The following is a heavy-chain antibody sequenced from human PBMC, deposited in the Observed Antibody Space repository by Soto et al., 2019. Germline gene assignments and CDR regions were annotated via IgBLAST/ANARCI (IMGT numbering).Heavy chain of an antibody. CDR3: AKESFAAAYAATSAFDL. J-gene: IGHJ4*02. CDR2: VDGSGGDT. D-gene: IGHD2-15*01. Sequence: GESLKISCAASGFTFSSHAMGWLRQAPGTGPEWVAFVDGSGGDTSYADSVKGRFTISRDNSDNSLYLHMNSLRAEDTGRYFCAKESFAAAYAATSAFDLWGQGTLVTVSS. V-gene: IGHV3-23*01. CDR1: GFTFSSHA.